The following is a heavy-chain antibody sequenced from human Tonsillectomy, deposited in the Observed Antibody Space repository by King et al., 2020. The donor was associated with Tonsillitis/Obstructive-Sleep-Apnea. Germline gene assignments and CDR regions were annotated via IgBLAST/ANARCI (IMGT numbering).Heavy chain of an antibody. D-gene: IGHD2-15*01. V-gene: IGHV3-30*04. CDR3: ARDKCGGSCSDY. Sequence: VQLVESGGGVVQPGRSLRLSCAASGFTFSSYSMHWVRQAPGKGLEWVALISFDGSNKYYADSVKGRFTISRENSKNRLYLQMNSLRAEDTAVYYCARDKCGGSCSDYWGQGTLVTVSS. CDR1: GFTFSSYS. CDR2: ISFDGSNK. J-gene: IGHJ4*02.